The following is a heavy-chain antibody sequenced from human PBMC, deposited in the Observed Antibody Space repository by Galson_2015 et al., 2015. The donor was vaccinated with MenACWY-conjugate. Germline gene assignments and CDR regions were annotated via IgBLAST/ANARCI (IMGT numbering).Heavy chain of an antibody. J-gene: IGHJ4*02. CDR3: AQDRALYYFGSGSSIFDY. V-gene: IGHV3-23*01. D-gene: IGHD3-10*01. CDR1: GLTFSSYA. CDR2: ISGSGDST. Sequence: SLRLSCAASGLTFSSYAMNWVRQAPGKGLEWVSAISGSGDSTYYADSVKGRFTISRDNSKNTLYLLMISLGAEDTAVYYCAQDRALYYFGSGSSIFDYWGQGTLVTVSS.